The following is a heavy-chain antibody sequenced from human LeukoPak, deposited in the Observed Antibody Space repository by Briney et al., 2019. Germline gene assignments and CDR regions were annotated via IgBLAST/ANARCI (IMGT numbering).Heavy chain of an antibody. D-gene: IGHD1-26*01. V-gene: IGHV4-61*09. Sequence: SQTLSHTCTVSGGSVSSNRYYWTWIRQPAGKGLEWIGHIYSSGITHYNPSLKSRVTISVDTSKNQFSLKLSSVTAADTAVYYCARNSYSGSYFGYWGQGTLVTVSS. CDR3: ARNSYSGSYFGY. CDR2: IYSSGIT. CDR1: GGSVSSNRYY. J-gene: IGHJ4*02.